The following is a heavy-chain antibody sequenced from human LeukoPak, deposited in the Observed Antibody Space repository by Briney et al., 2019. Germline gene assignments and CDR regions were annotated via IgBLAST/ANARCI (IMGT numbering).Heavy chain of an antibody. Sequence: GGSLRLSCAASGFTFSSYAMSWVRQAPGKGLEWVSAISGSGGSTCYADSVKGRFTISRDNSKNTLYLQMNSLRAEDTAVYYCAKVTQSLVRGVIELYDYWGQGTLVTVSS. CDR2: ISGSGGST. CDR1: GFTFSSYA. CDR3: AKVTQSLVRGVIELYDY. D-gene: IGHD3-10*01. J-gene: IGHJ4*02. V-gene: IGHV3-23*01.